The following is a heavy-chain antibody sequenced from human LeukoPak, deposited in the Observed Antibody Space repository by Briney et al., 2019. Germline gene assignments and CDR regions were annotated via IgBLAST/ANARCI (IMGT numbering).Heavy chain of an antibody. Sequence: PSETLSLTCTVSGGSISSYYWSWLRQPPRKGLEWIGYIYYSGSTNYNPSLKSRVTISVDTSKNQFSLKLSSVTAADTAVYYCARLSTQTYYDYVWGSADREFDYWGQGTLVTVSS. D-gene: IGHD3-16*01. CDR1: GGSISSYY. V-gene: IGHV4-59*08. CDR2: IYYSGST. CDR3: ARLSTQTYYDYVWGSADREFDY. J-gene: IGHJ4*02.